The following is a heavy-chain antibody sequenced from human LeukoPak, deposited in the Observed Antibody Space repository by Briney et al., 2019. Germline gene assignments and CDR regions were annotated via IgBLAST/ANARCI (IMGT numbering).Heavy chain of an antibody. Sequence: GSLRLSCTASGFTFSSYAMSWVRQAPGKGLEWVSGIPVSGSSTYYADSVKGRFTISRDNSKGTLYLQMNSLRGEDTAIYYCAKKRITVPGTPYFDYWGQGTLVTVSS. D-gene: IGHD6-19*01. CDR1: GFTFSSYA. CDR3: AKKRITVPGTPYFDY. V-gene: IGHV3-23*01. CDR2: IPVSGSST. J-gene: IGHJ4*02.